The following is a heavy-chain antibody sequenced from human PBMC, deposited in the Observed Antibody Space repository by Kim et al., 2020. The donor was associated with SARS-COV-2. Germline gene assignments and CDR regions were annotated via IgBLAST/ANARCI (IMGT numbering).Heavy chain of an antibody. J-gene: IGHJ6*02. CDR2: IDRAGGST. V-gene: IGHV3-23*03. CDR3: AKAAGKYALDV. Sequence: GGSLRLSCAASGFTFSSYAMTWVRQAPGKGLEWVSVIDRAGGSTYYADSGKGRFTVSRDNSQNTLNLQMNSLRAEDTAVYYCAKAAGKYALDVWGQGTTVTVSS. CDR1: GFTFSSYA. D-gene: IGHD3-10*01.